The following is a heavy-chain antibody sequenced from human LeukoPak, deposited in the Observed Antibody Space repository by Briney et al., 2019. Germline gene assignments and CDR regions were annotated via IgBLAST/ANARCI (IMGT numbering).Heavy chain of an antibody. J-gene: IGHJ4*02. CDR1: GFTFSSYA. D-gene: IGHD3-22*01. CDR2: ISYDGSNK. V-gene: IGHV3-30-3*01. Sequence: PGGSLRLSCAASGFTFSSYATHWVRQAPGKGLEWVAVISYDGSNKYYADSVKGRFTISRDNSKNTLYLQMNSLRAEDTAVYYCARDTLRYYYDSSGYLTHFAYWGQGTLVTVSS. CDR3: ARDTLRYYYDSSGYLTHFAY.